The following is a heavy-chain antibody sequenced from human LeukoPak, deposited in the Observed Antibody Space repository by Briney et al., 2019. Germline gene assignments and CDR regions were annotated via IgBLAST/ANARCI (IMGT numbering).Heavy chain of an antibody. CDR1: GFTFSSYG. D-gene: IGHD6-19*01. V-gene: IGHV3-48*01. J-gene: IGHJ4*02. CDR3: ARGAQWPY. CDR2: ISSSSNIK. Sequence: GGSLRLSCAASGFTFSSYGMNWVRQAPGKGLEWVSYISSSSNIKNYADSVKGRSTTSRDNAKNSLYLQMNSLRVEDTAVYYCARGAQWPYWGQGTLVTVSS.